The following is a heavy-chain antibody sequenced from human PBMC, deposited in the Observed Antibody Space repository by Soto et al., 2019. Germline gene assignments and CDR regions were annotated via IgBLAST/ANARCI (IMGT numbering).Heavy chain of an antibody. J-gene: IGHJ5*02. V-gene: IGHV3-30-3*01. CDR1: GFTFSSYA. CDR3: AIDRRRSGCFIWWFDA. Sequence: QVQLVESGGGVVQPGRSLRLSCAASGFTFSSYAMHWVRQAPGKGLEWVAVISYDGSNKYYADSVKGRFTISRDNSKNTLDLQMNSRRAEDTAVYYCAIDRRRSGCFIWWFDAWGQGTVVTVSA. D-gene: IGHD6-19*01. CDR2: ISYDGSNK.